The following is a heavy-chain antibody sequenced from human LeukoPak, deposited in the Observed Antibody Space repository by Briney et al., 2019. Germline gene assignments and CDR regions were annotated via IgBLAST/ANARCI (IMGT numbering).Heavy chain of an antibody. Sequence: GGSLRLSCAASGFTFSSYSMNWVRQAPGKGLEWVSSISSSSYIYYADSVKGRFTISRDNSKNMVYLQMDSLRAEDTAVYYCAKDPYYYDSSGYYWNAFDIWGQGTMVTVSS. CDR3: AKDPYYYDSSGYYWNAFDI. D-gene: IGHD3-22*01. CDR1: GFTFSSYS. CDR2: ISSSSYI. V-gene: IGHV3-21*04. J-gene: IGHJ3*02.